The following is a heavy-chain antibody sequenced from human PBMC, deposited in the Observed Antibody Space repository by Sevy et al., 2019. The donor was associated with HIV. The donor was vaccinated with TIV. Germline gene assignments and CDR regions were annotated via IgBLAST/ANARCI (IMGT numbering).Heavy chain of an antibody. CDR2: IWYDGSNK. CDR1: GFTFSSYG. Sequence: GGSLRLSCAASGFTFSSYGMHWVRHAPGKGLEWVAVIWYDGSNKYYADSVKGRFTISRDNSKNTLYLQMNSLRAEDTAVYYCASELGDGYIQGMDVWGQGTTVTVSS. J-gene: IGHJ6*02. D-gene: IGHD5-12*01. CDR3: ASELGDGYIQGMDV. V-gene: IGHV3-33*01.